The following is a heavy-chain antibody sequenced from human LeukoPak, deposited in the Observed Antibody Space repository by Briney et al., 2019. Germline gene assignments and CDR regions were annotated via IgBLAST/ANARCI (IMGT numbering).Heavy chain of an antibody. CDR2: ISYDGSNK. Sequence: GGSLRLSCAASGFTFSSYAMHWVRQAPGKGLEWVAVISYDGSNKYYADSVKGRFTISRDNSKNTLYLQMNSLRAEDTAVYYCARELFLYYDSSGYGWGQGTLVTVSS. CDR3: ARELFLYYDSSGYG. J-gene: IGHJ4*02. V-gene: IGHV3-30-3*01. CDR1: GFTFSSYA. D-gene: IGHD3-22*01.